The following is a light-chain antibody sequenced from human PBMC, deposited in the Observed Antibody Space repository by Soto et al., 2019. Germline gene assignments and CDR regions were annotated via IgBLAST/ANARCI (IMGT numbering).Light chain of an antibody. CDR2: GAS. CDR3: QQYNNWPPWT. J-gene: IGKJ1*01. V-gene: IGKV3-15*01. Sequence: EVVMTQSPATLSVSPGERATLSCRASQSVTTNMAWYQQKPGQAPRLLIYGASTRATGIPARFSGSGSGTDFTLTISSLQSEDFAVYYCQQYNNWPPWTFGQGNKVDIK. CDR1: QSVTTN.